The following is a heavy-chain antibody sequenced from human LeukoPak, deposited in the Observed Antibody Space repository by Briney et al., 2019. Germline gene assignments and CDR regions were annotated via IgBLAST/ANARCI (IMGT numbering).Heavy chain of an antibody. Sequence: PGRSLRLSCAASGFTFSSYGMHWGRQAPGKGLEWVALIWYDGSNKYYADSVKGRFTISRDNAKKSLYLQMNSLRAEDTAVYYCAGSRVPGAVDIWGQGTMVTVSS. CDR2: IWYDGSNK. D-gene: IGHD2-15*01. CDR1: GFTFSSYG. V-gene: IGHV3-33*03. CDR3: AGSRVPGAVDI. J-gene: IGHJ3*02.